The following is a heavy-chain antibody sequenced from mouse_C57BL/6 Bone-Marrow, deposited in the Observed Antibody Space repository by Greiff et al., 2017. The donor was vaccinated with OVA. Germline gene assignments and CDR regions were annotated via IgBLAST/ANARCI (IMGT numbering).Heavy chain of an antibody. CDR1: GFTFSSYA. J-gene: IGHJ1*03. CDR3: AREGHYDYRFDV. Sequence: EVQRVESGGGLVKPGGSLKLSCAASGFTFSSYAMSWVRQTPEKRLEWVATISDGGSYTYYPDNVKGRFTISRDNAKNNLYLQMSHLKSEDTAMYYCAREGHYDYRFDVWGTGTTVTVSS. D-gene: IGHD2-4*01. CDR2: ISDGGSYT. V-gene: IGHV5-4*01.